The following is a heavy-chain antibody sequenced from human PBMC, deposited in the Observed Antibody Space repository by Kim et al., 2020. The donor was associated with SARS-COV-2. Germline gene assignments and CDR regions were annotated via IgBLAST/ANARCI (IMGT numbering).Heavy chain of an antibody. CDR3: AKDPRETLLWFGELTLGVY. D-gene: IGHD3-10*01. Sequence: GGSLRLSCAASGFTFSSYGMHWVRQAPGKGLEWVAVISYDGSNKYYADSVKGRFTISRDNSKNTLYLQMNSLRAEDTAVYYCAKDPRETLLWFGELTLGVYWGQGTLVTVSS. CDR2: ISYDGSNK. J-gene: IGHJ4*02. CDR1: GFTFSSYG. V-gene: IGHV3-30*18.